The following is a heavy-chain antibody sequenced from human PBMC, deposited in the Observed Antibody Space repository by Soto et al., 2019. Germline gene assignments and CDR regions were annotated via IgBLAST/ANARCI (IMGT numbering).Heavy chain of an antibody. CDR1: GYTFTSYA. CDR3: ARTLVGATPADY. CDR2: INAGNGNT. J-gene: IGHJ4*02. D-gene: IGHD1-26*01. V-gene: IGHV1-3*01. Sequence: QVQLVQSGAEVKKPGASVKVSCKASGYTFTSYAMHWVRQAPGQRLEWMGWINAGNGNTKYSQKFQGRVTITRDTSARTAYMQLSSLRSDDTAVYYCARTLVGATPADYWGQGTLVTVSS.